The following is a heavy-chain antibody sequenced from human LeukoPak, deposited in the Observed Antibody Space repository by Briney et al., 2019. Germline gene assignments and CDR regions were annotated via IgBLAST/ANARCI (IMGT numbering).Heavy chain of an antibody. CDR1: GFTFSSYS. CDR3: ARDSSSWLAYYYYYYMDV. D-gene: IGHD6-19*01. CDR2: ISSSSSYV. J-gene: IGHJ6*03. Sequence: GGSLRLSCAASGFTFSSYSMNWVRQAPGKGLEWVSSISSSSSYVYYADSVKGRFTISRDNAKNSLYLQMNSLRAEDTALYYCARDSSSWLAYYYYYYMDVWGKGTTVTVSS. V-gene: IGHV3-21*04.